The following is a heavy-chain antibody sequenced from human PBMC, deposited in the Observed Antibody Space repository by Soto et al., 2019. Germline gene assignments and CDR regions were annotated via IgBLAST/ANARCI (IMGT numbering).Heavy chain of an antibody. Sequence: EVQLVESGGGLVQPGGSLRLSCAASGFTFSSYWMSWVRQAPGKGLEWVANIKQDGSEKYYVDSVKGRFTISRDNAKNSLYLQMNSLRAEDTAVYYCARVAYHLDYDFWCGYYRGDAFDIWGQGTMVTVSS. J-gene: IGHJ3*02. D-gene: IGHD3-3*01. V-gene: IGHV3-7*01. CDR3: ARVAYHLDYDFWCGYYRGDAFDI. CDR1: GFTFSSYW. CDR2: IKQDGSEK.